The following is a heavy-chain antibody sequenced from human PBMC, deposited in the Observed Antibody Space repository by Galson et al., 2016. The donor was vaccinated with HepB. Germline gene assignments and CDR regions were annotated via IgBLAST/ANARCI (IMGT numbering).Heavy chain of an antibody. J-gene: IGHJ4*02. V-gene: IGHV5-51*03. Sequence: QSGAEVKKPGESLKISCRGSGYIFTNYWIGWVRQMPGKGLEWLGIIYPGYSDTRYSPSFQGRVTISVDKSIRTAYLQRSGLEASDTAIYYCARGGGFFDRSGLFDYWGQGTQVTVSS. CDR2: IYPGYSDT. CDR3: ARGGGFFDRSGLFDY. D-gene: IGHD3-22*01. CDR1: GYIFTNYW.